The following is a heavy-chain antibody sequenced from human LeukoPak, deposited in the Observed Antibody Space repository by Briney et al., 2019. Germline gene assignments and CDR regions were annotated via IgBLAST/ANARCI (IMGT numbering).Heavy chain of an antibody. Sequence: SETLSLTCTVFGGSISSYYWNWIRQPPGKGLEWIGYMYYTGSTNYNPSLKSRVTISVDTSKNQFSLKVRSVTAADTAVYYCARESGTPSGAFDIWGQGTMVTVSS. CDR3: ARESGTPSGAFDI. D-gene: IGHD1-26*01. CDR2: MYYTGST. CDR1: GGSISSYY. J-gene: IGHJ3*02. V-gene: IGHV4-59*01.